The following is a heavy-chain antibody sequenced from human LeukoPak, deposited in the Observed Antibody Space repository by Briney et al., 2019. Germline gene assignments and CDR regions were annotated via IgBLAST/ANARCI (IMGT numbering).Heavy chain of an antibody. CDR1: GFTFDDYA. Sequence: PGGSLRLSCAASGFTFDDYAMHWVRQAPGKGLEWVSGISWNSGSIGYADSVKGRFTISRDNAKNSLYLQMNSLRAEDTALYYCAKGGGQAGATGWVTWGQGTLVTVSS. CDR2: ISWNSGSI. CDR3: AKGGGQAGATGWVT. J-gene: IGHJ4*02. V-gene: IGHV3-9*01. D-gene: IGHD1-26*01.